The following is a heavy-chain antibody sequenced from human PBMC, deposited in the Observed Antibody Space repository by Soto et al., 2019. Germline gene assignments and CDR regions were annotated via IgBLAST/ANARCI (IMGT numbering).Heavy chain of an antibody. CDR1: GYTFTSYG. D-gene: IGHD6-6*01. J-gene: IGHJ3*02. CDR3: ARGMSSSEAFDI. Sequence: ASVKVCCKASGYTFTSYGISWVRQAPGQGLEWMGWMSAYKVNTNYAQKIQGRATMTTHTSTSTGYMELRSLRSDDTAVYYCARGMSSSEAFDICGQGTMVTVSS. CDR2: MSAYKVNT. V-gene: IGHV1-18*01.